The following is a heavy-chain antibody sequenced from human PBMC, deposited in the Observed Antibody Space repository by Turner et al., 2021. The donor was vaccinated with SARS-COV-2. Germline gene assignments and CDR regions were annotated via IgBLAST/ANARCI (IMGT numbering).Heavy chain of an antibody. D-gene: IGHD3-9*01. J-gene: IGHJ5*02. CDR3: ARSWGGILTGYSFDP. CDR1: GGSFSGYY. V-gene: IGHV4-34*01. CDR2: IYHSGST. Sequence: QVHLQQWGAGLLKPSETLSLTCGVYGGSFSGYYWSWIRQPPGKGLEWIGEIYHSGSTNYNPSLKSRVTISVDTSKNQFSLKLSSVTAADTAVYYCARSWGGILTGYSFDPWGQGTLVTVSS.